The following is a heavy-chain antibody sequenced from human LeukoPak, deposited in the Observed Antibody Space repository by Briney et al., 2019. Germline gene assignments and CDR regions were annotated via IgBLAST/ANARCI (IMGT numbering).Heavy chain of an antibody. V-gene: IGHV3-7*03. CDR2: IKQDGSDK. J-gene: IGHJ4*02. CDR1: GFTSSGYW. Sequence: PGGSLRLSCAASGFTSSGYWMSWVRQAPGKGLEWVANIKQDGSDKYYVDSVKGRFTISRDNAKNSLYLQMNSLRAEDTAVYYCARVGSSSSWYVLRPVDSWGQGTLVTVSS. CDR3: ARVGSSSSWYVLRPVDS. D-gene: IGHD6-13*01.